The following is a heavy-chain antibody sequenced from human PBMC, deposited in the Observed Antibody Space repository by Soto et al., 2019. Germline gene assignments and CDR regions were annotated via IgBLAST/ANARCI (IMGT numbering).Heavy chain of an antibody. CDR2: IYYNGNT. CDR1: GGSMRSQY. V-gene: IGHV4-59*11. J-gene: IGHJ5*02. D-gene: IGHD5-12*01. CDR3: ARRWVVATTRGADCFDP. Sequence: QVQLQESGPGLVKPSETLSLSCTVSGGSMRSQYWSWIRQLPGKGLEWIGYIYYNGNTNYNPALQSPVTISIDTFKRQFSLKLNSVTAADTAIYSCARRWVVATTRGADCFDPWGQGTLVTVPS.